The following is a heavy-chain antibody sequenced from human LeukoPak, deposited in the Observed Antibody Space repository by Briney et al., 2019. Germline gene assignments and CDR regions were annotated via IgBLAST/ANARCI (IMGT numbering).Heavy chain of an antibody. Sequence: SETLSLTCAVYGGSFSGYYWSWLRQPPGKGLEWIGEINHSGSTNYNPSLKSRVTISVDTSKNQFSLKLSSVTAADTAVYYCARAMSEDIVVVPAAIVSFWFDPWGQGTLVTVSS. D-gene: IGHD2-2*01. V-gene: IGHV4-34*01. J-gene: IGHJ5*02. CDR3: ARAMSEDIVVVPAAIVSFWFDP. CDR1: GGSFSGYY. CDR2: INHSGST.